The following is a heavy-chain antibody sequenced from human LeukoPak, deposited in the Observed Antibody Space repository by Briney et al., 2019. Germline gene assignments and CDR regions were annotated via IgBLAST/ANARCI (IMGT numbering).Heavy chain of an antibody. V-gene: IGHV3-23*01. Sequence: GGSLRLSCAASGFTFSSYAMSWVRQAPGKGLEWVSAISGSGGSTYYADSVKGRFTISRDNSKNTLYLQMNSLRAEDTAVYYCAKGHDDSIGNYRYYYYGMDVWGQGTTVTVSS. D-gene: IGHD3-22*01. CDR1: GFTFSSYA. CDR3: AKGHDDSIGNYRYYYYGMDV. J-gene: IGHJ6*02. CDR2: ISGSGGST.